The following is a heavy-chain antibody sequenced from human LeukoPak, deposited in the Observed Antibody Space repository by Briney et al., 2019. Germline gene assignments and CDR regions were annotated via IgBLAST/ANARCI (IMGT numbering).Heavy chain of an antibody. CDR2: IKKDGSEK. J-gene: IGHJ6*03. D-gene: IGHD3-3*01. CDR1: GFTFSSYW. Sequence: GGSLRLSCAASGFTFSSYWMSWVRQAPGKGLEWVANIKKDGSEKFYVDSVKGRFTISRDNAKSSLYLQMSSLRAEDTAVYYCVREAYDDFWSGSWRYYYYMDVWGKGITVTVSS. V-gene: IGHV3-7*01. CDR3: VREAYDDFWSGSWRYYYYMDV.